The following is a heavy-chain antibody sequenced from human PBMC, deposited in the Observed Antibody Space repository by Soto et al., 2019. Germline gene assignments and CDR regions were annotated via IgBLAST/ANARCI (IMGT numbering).Heavy chain of an antibody. CDR1: GGSVSSSGYY. CDR3: ARGGVEQQLVFAY. V-gene: IGHV4-61*08. CDR2: IYYSGST. Sequence: SETLSLTCTVSGGSVSSSGYYWSWIRQPPGKGLEWIGYIYYSGSTNYNPPLKSRITISVDTSKNQFSLKLSSLTTADTAVYYCARGGVEQQLVFAYWGQGTLVTVSS. D-gene: IGHD6-13*01. J-gene: IGHJ4*02.